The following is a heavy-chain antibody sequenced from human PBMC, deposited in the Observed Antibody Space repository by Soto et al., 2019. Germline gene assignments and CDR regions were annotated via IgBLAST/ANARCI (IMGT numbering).Heavy chain of an antibody. CDR1: GGTFSSYA. CDR2: IIPIFGTA. Sequence: SVKVSCKASGGTFSSYAISWVRQAPGQGLEWMGGIIPIFGTANYAQKFQGRVTITADESTSTAYMELSSLRSGDTAVYYCVSARTSWPDSYGMDVRGQGTTVTVSS. J-gene: IGHJ6*02. CDR3: VSARTSWPDSYGMDV. D-gene: IGHD2-2*01. V-gene: IGHV1-69*13.